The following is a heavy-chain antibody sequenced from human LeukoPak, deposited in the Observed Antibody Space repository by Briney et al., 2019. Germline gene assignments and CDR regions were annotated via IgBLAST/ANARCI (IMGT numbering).Heavy chain of an antibody. Sequence: GGSLRLSCAASGFTFISYGMHWVRQAPGKGLEWVTFIRYDGSNKYYADSVKGRFTISRDNSKNTLYLQMNSLRAEDTAVYYCARDRQQLVHFDYWGQGTLVTVSS. J-gene: IGHJ4*02. V-gene: IGHV3-30*02. D-gene: IGHD6-13*01. CDR1: GFTFISYG. CDR3: ARDRQQLVHFDY. CDR2: IRYDGSNK.